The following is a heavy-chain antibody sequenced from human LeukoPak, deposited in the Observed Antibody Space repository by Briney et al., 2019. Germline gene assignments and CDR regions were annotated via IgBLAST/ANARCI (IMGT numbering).Heavy chain of an antibody. CDR3: ARGDGIPAAPLDY. J-gene: IGHJ4*02. Sequence: PSETLSLTCAVYGGSFSGYYWSWIRQPPGKGLEWIGEINHTGSTNYKSSLKSRVIISVDTSKNQLSLRLSSVTAADTAVYFCARGDGIPAAPLDYWGQGTLVTVSS. CDR2: INHTGST. D-gene: IGHD2-2*01. CDR1: GGSFSGYY. V-gene: IGHV4-34*01.